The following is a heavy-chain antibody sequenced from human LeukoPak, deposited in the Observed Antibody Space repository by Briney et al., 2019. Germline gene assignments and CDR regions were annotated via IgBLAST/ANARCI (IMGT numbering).Heavy chain of an antibody. CDR2: ISHDGSNT. Sequence: GGSLRLSCAASGFTFSGYGMHWVRRAPGNGLEWVAAISHDGSNTYYVDSVKGRFTLSRDNSKNTLYLQMNSLRTEDTAVYYCAKPRGASGTYYFGYFDNWGQGTLVTVSS. J-gene: IGHJ4*02. V-gene: IGHV3-30*18. CDR1: GFTFSGYG. CDR3: AKPRGASGTYYFGYFDN. D-gene: IGHD3-10*01.